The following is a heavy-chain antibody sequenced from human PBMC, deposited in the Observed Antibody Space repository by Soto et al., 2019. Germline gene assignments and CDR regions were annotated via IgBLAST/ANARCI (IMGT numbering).Heavy chain of an antibody. V-gene: IGHV4-59*01. J-gene: IGHJ6*02. CDR2: IYYSGST. D-gene: IGHD2-8*01. CDR3: ARVSKYCTNGVCYNGYYYYGMEV. CDR1: GGSISSYY. Sequence: SETLSLTCTVSGGSISSYYWSWIRQPPGKGLEWIGYIYYSGSTNYNPSLKSRVTISVDTSKNQFSLKLSSVTAADTAVYYCARVSKYCTNGVCYNGYYYYGMEVWGQGTTVTVSS.